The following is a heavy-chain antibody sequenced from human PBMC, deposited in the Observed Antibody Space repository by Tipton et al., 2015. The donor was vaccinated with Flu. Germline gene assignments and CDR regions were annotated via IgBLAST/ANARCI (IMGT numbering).Heavy chain of an antibody. D-gene: IGHD3-10*01. CDR3: ARDRGFGAYTFDY. Sequence: QVQLVQSGPEVKKPGASVRISCTASGYTFTNYNMHWVRQAPGQGPEWMGIIYPSGGGTTYAQRFKGRVTLTRDKSTNTVYMELSSLRSDDTAFYYCARDRGFGAYTFDYWGQGTLVTVAS. V-gene: IGHV1-46*01. J-gene: IGHJ4*02. CDR1: GYTFTNYN. CDR2: IYPSGGGT.